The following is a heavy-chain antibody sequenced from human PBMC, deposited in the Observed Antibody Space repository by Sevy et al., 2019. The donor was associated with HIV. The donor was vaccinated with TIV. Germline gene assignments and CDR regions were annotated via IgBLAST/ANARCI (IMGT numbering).Heavy chain of an antibody. CDR2: VSQSGSA. J-gene: IGHJ4*02. Sequence: SETLSLTCAVSGVSFSDYYWAWIRQPPGKGLEWIGEVSQSGSATYHPSLRSRIIMSLDTSKNHFSLKLTSVTAADTAVYYCARGPLFSPEYCSGGTCPTIDYWSQGTLVTVSS. V-gene: IGHV4-34*01. D-gene: IGHD2-15*01. CDR3: ARGPLFSPEYCSGGTCPTIDY. CDR1: GVSFSDYY.